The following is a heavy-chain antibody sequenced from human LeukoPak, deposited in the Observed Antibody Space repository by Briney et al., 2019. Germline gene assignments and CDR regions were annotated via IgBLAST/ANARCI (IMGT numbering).Heavy chain of an antibody. CDR3: ARDYYTYYYGSGTNWFDP. J-gene: IGHJ5*02. Sequence: GASVKVSCKASGYTFTSYYMHWVRQAPGQGLEWTGIINPSGGSTSYAQKFQGRVTMTRDTSTSTVYMELSSLRSEDTAVYYCARDYYTYYYGSGTNWFDPWGQGTLVTVSS. CDR1: GYTFTSYY. V-gene: IGHV1-46*01. D-gene: IGHD3-10*01. CDR2: INPSGGST.